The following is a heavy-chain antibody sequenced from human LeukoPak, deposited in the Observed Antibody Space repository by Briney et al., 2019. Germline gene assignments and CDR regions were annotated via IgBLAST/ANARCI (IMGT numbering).Heavy chain of an antibody. CDR2: IQPNSGGT. D-gene: IGHD2-15*01. V-gene: IGHV1-2*02. CDR3: ARSSYCSAISCYRENYYALDV. Sequence: PGGSLRLSCAASGYPFTGYYMHWVRQAPGQGLEWMGWIQPNSGGTNYAKNLQGRVTMTRDPSISTAYMELSRLRSDDTAVYYCARSSYCSAISCYRENYYALDVWGQGTTVTVSS. CDR1: GYPFTGYY. J-gene: IGHJ6*02.